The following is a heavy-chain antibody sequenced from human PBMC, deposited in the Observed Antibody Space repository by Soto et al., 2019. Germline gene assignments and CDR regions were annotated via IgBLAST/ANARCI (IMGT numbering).Heavy chain of an antibody. D-gene: IGHD5-12*01. CDR1: GGPISSYY. CDR3: ARNVDPTRAYYVDS. Sequence: SETLSLTCTVSGGPISSYYWSWIRQPPGKGLEWIGYIYYSGRTNYNPSVKSRVTMLVGMSKSHFSLKLSSVAAADTAIYDCARNVDPTRAYYVDSWGQGVLVT. J-gene: IGHJ4*02. V-gene: IGHV4-59*01. CDR2: IYYSGRT.